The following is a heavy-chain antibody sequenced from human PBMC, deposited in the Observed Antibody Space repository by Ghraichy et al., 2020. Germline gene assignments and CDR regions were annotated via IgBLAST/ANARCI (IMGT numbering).Heavy chain of an antibody. J-gene: IGHJ4*02. CDR2: ISGSGGTT. CDR1: GFIFKDYS. Sequence: GGSLRLSCVVSGFIFKDYSMIWVRQAPGKGLECVSYISGSGGTTNYADSVKGRFTISRDNAKNSLYLQMNSLRADDTAVYYCARDLSLAMPGGFDYWGQGTLVTVSS. V-gene: IGHV3-11*04. D-gene: IGHD2-2*01. CDR3: ARDLSLAMPGGFDY.